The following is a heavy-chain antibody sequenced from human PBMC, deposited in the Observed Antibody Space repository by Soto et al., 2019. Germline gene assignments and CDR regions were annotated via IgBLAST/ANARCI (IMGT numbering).Heavy chain of an antibody. D-gene: IGHD6-19*01. J-gene: IGHJ4*02. V-gene: IGHV3-15*07. Sequence: PGGSLRLSCAASGFTFSNAWMNWVRQAPGKGLEWVGRIKSKTDGGTTDYAAPVKGRFTISRDDSKNTLYLQMNSLRAEDTALYYCAKDLDSSGLSPFDYWGQGTLVTVSS. CDR1: GFTFSNAW. CDR3: AKDLDSSGLSPFDY. CDR2: IKSKTDGGTT.